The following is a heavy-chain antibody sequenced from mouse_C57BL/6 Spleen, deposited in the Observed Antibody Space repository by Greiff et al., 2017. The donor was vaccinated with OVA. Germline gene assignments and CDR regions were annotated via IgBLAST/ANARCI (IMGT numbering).Heavy chain of an antibody. CDR3: APYYSNYWFAY. D-gene: IGHD2-5*01. CDR1: GYTFTSYW. CDR2: INPSSGYT. Sequence: QVQLQQSGAELAKPGASVKLSCKASGYTFTSYWMHWVKQRPGQGLEWIGYINPSSGYTKYNQKFKDKATLTADKSSSTAYMQLSSLTSEDSAVYYCAPYYSNYWFAYWGQGTLVTVSA. V-gene: IGHV1-7*01. J-gene: IGHJ3*01.